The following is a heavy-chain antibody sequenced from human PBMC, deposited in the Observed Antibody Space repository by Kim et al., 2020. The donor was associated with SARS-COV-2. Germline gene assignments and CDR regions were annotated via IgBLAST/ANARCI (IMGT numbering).Heavy chain of an antibody. D-gene: IGHD2-2*03. V-gene: IGHV3-66*01. CDR2: IYKGGGDT. Sequence: GGSLRLSCTASAFSVSGHYMNWVRQAPGKGLEWVSVIYKGGGDTYYADSVKGRFTISRDDSKNTLYLQMNSLRAEDTAVYFCARDPGYRNGMDVWGQGTTVTVSS. J-gene: IGHJ6*02. CDR1: AFSVSGHY. CDR3: ARDPGYRNGMDV.